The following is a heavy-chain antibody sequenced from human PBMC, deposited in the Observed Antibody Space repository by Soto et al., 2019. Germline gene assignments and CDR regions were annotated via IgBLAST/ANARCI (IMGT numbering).Heavy chain of an antibody. V-gene: IGHV1-69*01. J-gene: IGHJ2*01. CDR3: AREWVYSSGLCGGWYFDL. Sequence: QVQLVQSGAEVKKPGSSVKVSCKASGGTFSSYAISWVRQAPGQVLEWMGGIIPIFGTANYAQKFQGRVTITADESTSTAYMELSSLRAGDTAVYYCAREWVYSSGLCGGWYFDLWGRCTLVTVSS. CDR1: GGTFSSYA. D-gene: IGHD6-19*01. CDR2: IIPIFGTA.